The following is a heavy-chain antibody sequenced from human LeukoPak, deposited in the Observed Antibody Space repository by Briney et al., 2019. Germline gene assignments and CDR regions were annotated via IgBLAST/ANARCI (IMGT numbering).Heavy chain of an antibody. D-gene: IGHD1-26*01. CDR2: IYYSGST. Sequence: PSETLSLTCTVFGGSISSYYWSWIRQPPGKGLEWIGYIYYSGSTNYNPSLKSRVTISVDTSKNQFSLKLSSVTAADTAVYYCARRRYSGSYYFDYWGQGTLVTVSS. CDR1: GGSISSYY. V-gene: IGHV4-59*01. CDR3: ARRRYSGSYYFDY. J-gene: IGHJ4*02.